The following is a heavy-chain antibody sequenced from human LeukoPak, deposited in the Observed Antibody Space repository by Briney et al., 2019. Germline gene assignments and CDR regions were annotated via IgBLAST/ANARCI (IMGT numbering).Heavy chain of an antibody. J-gene: IGHJ3*02. CDR2: ISGSGSST. V-gene: IGHV3-23*01. D-gene: IGHD5-18*01. Sequence: GGSLRLSCAASGFTFSSYAMSWVRQAPGKGLEWVSAISGSGSSTYYADSVKGRFTISRDNSKNTLYLQMNSLRAEDTAVYYCAKDQIQDTAMVTLGAFDIWGQGTMVTVSS. CDR1: GFTFSSYA. CDR3: AKDQIQDTAMVTLGAFDI.